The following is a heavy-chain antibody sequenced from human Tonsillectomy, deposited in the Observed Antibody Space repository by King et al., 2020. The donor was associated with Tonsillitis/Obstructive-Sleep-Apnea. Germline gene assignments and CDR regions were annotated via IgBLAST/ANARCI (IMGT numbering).Heavy chain of an antibody. CDR1: GGSVSSGTYF. CDR2: IYYSGSN. J-gene: IGHJ4*02. CDR3: AREDIAVAGNYFDY. V-gene: IGHV4-61*01. D-gene: IGHD6-19*01. Sequence: PLQESGPGLVKPSETLSLTCTVSGGSVSSGTYFWRWIRQPPGKGLEWIGYIYYSGSNNYNPSLKSRVTISVDTFKNQFSLKLSSVTAADTAVYYCAREDIAVAGNYFDYWGQGTLVTVSS.